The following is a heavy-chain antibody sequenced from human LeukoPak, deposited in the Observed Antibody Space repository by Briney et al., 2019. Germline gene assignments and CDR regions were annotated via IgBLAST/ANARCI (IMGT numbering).Heavy chain of an antibody. CDR1: GFTFNSYA. CDR2: ISSNGGST. V-gene: IGHV3-64*02. Sequence: PGGSLRLSCAASGFTFNSYAMHWVRQAPGKGLEYVSGISSNGGSTFYADSVKGRFTISRDNSKNTLYLQMNSLRAEDTAVYYCAKGGGEYGDYFNYYYYYYMDVWGKGTTVTV. J-gene: IGHJ6*03. D-gene: IGHD4-17*01. CDR3: AKGGGEYGDYFNYYYYYYMDV.